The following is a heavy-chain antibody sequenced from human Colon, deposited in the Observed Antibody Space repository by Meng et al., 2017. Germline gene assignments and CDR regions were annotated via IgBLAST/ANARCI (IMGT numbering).Heavy chain of an antibody. V-gene: IGHV7-4-1*02. Sequence: QVQLLQSGSELKAPGASVKVSCKASGYTFTSYAINWLRQAPGQGPEWMGWISPHNGNRTYAQGFTGRFVFSLDTSVSTAYLQISSLKVEDTAFYYCARDNYDTASRFDYWGQGTLVTVSS. CDR1: GYTFTSYA. D-gene: IGHD3-22*01. CDR2: ISPHNGNR. CDR3: ARDNYDTASRFDY. J-gene: IGHJ4*02.